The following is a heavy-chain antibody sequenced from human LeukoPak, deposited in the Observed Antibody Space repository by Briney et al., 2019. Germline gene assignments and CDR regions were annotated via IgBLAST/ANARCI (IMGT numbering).Heavy chain of an antibody. V-gene: IGHV4-59*01. CDR1: GGSISSYY. J-gene: IGHJ6*02. D-gene: IGHD4-11*01. CDR3: ARAQVDYNNGPGSRGYYSYGMDV. Sequence: KPSETLSLTCTVSGGSISSYYWSWIRQPPGKGLEWIGYIYYSGSTNYNPSLKSRVTISVDTSKNQFSLKLSSVTAADTAVYYCARAQVDYNNGPGSRGYYSYGMDVWGRGTTVTVSS. CDR2: IYYSGST.